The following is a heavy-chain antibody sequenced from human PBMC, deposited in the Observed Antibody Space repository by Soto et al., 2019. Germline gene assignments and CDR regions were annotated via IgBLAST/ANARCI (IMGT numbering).Heavy chain of an antibody. CDR1: GGSISSSNW. D-gene: IGHD3-10*02. Sequence: SETLSLTCAVSGGSISSSNWWSWVRQPPGKGLEWIGEIYHSGSTNYNPSLKSRVTISVDKSKNLFSLKLSSVTAADTAVYYCTSVRGGYYYAMDVWGQGTTVT. J-gene: IGHJ6*02. V-gene: IGHV4-4*02. CDR2: IYHSGST. CDR3: TSVRGGYYYAMDV.